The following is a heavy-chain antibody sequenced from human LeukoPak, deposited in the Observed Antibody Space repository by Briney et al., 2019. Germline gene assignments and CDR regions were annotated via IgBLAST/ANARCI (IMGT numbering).Heavy chain of an antibody. CDR2: INHSGST. CDR3: ARERGEYDIDY. D-gene: IGHD3-22*01. Sequence: SETLSLTCAVYGGSFSGYYWSWIRQPPGKGLEWIGEINHSGSTNYNPSLKSRVTISVDTSKNQFSLKLSSVTAADTAVYYCARERGEYDIDYWAQGTLVTVSS. CDR1: GGSFSGYY. J-gene: IGHJ4*02. V-gene: IGHV4-34*01.